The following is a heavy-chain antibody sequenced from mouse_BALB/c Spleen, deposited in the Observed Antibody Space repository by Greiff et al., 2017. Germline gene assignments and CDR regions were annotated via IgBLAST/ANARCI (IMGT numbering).Heavy chain of an antibody. J-gene: IGHJ3*01. CDR1: GFTFSSYG. Sequence: EVQLVESGGDLVKPGGSLKLSCAASGFTFSSYGMSWVRPTPDKRLEWVATISSGGSYTYYPDSVKGRFTISRDNAKNTLYLQMSSLKSEDTAMYYCARGGYDETWFAYWGQGTLVTVSA. CDR2: ISSGGSYT. CDR3: ARGGYDETWFAY. V-gene: IGHV5-6*01. D-gene: IGHD2-2*01.